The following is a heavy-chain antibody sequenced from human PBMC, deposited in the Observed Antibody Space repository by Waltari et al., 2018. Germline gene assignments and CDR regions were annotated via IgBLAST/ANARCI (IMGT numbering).Heavy chain of an antibody. CDR3: AREPITYHYFDY. J-gene: IGHJ4*02. Sequence: QVQLQQWGAGLLKPSETLSLTCAVYGGSFSGYYWSWIRQPPGKGLEWIGEINHSGSTNDNPALKRRVTISVDTSKNQFSLKLSSVTAADTAVYYCAREPITYHYFDYWGQGTLVTVSS. CDR2: INHSGST. V-gene: IGHV4-34*01. CDR1: GGSFSGYY. D-gene: IGHD5-12*01.